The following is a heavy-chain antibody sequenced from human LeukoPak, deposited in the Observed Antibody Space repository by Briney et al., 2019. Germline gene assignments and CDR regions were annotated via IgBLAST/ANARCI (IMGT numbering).Heavy chain of an antibody. D-gene: IGHD1-26*01. CDR1: GYTFTGYF. CDR3: ARDRTYSGNDYHYYHYMDV. CDR2: INPNSGGT. V-gene: IGHV1-2*02. Sequence: RASVKVSCKASGYTFTGYFMHWVRQAPGQGLEWMGWINPNSGGTNFAQKFQGRVTMTRDTSISTAYMDLRRLRFDDTAVYYCARDRTYSGNDYHYYHYMDVWGKGTTVTVSS. J-gene: IGHJ6*03.